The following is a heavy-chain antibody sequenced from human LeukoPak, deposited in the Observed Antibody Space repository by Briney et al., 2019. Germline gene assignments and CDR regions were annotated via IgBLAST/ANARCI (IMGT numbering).Heavy chain of an antibody. CDR2: ISSSGTNI. V-gene: IGHV3-21*01. Sequence: PGGSLRLSCAASGFSFSTYTMNWVRQAPGRGLEWVSSISSSGTNIYYADSVKGRFTISRDNAKNTLSLQMNSLRPEDTGVYYCARAPSEIGGYYPEYFRHWGQGTLVTVSS. J-gene: IGHJ1*01. D-gene: IGHD3-3*01. CDR1: GFSFSTYT. CDR3: ARAPSEIGGYYPEYFRH.